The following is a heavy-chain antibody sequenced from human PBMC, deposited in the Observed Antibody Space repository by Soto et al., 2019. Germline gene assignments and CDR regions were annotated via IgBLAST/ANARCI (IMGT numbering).Heavy chain of an antibody. Sequence: SLRLSCAASGFTFSSYAMSWVRQAPGKGLEWVSAISGSGGSTYYADSVKGRFTISRDNSKNTLYLQMNSLRAEDTAVYYCAKRGLPYYYDSSGYYPAPFDYWGQGTLVTVSS. CDR1: GFTFSSYA. V-gene: IGHV3-23*01. D-gene: IGHD3-22*01. J-gene: IGHJ4*02. CDR2: ISGSGGST. CDR3: AKRGLPYYYDSSGYYPAPFDY.